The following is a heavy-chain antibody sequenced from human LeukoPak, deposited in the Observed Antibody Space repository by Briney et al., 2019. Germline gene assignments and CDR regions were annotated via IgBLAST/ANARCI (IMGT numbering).Heavy chain of an antibody. CDR2: INPNSGGT. CDR1: GYTFTGYY. D-gene: IGHD3-10*01. V-gene: IGHV1-2*02. Sequence: ASVKVSCKASGYTFTGYYMHWVRQAPGQGLEWMGWINPNSGGTNYAQKFQGRVTMTRDTSISTAYIELSRLRSDDTAVYYCARGLRITMVRGVIYWFDPWGQGTLVTVSS. J-gene: IGHJ5*02. CDR3: ARGLRITMVRGVIYWFDP.